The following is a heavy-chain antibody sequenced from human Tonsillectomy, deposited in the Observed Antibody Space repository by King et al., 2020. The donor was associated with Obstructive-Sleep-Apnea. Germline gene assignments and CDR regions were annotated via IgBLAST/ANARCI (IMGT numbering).Heavy chain of an antibody. V-gene: IGHV3-30*18. D-gene: IGHD4-23*01. J-gene: IGHJ6*02. CDR2: LSYDGSNQ. CDR3: AKVVRSGRGYYYYYGMDV. CDR1: GLPFLSYG. Sequence: VQLVESGRGVVPPVRSLRLSFAASGLPFLSYGMPWVRQAPGQWLEWVAFLSYDGSNQYYADSVKGRFTISRDNSKNTLYLQMNSLRAEDTAVYYCAKVVRSGRGYYYYYGMDVWGQGTTVTVSS.